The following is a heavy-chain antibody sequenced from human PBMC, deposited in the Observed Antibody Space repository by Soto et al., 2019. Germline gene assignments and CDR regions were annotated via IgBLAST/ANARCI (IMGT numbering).Heavy chain of an antibody. CDR3: AKHPPPTYCSGSTCSGY. Sequence: GESLKISCKGSGYSFTNYWIHLVRQMAGKGLEWMGRIDPDGSYTNYSPSFQGHVTISVDKSTSTADLQWSSLQAPGTAIYYCAKHPPPTYCSGSTCSGYWGQGTLVTVSS. CDR2: IDPDGSYT. V-gene: IGHV5-10-1*01. CDR1: GYSFTNYW. J-gene: IGHJ4*02. D-gene: IGHD2-15*01.